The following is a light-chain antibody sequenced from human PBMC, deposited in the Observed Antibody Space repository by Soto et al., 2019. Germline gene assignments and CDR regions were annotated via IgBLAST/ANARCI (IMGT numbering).Light chain of an antibody. J-gene: IGKJ5*01. V-gene: IGKV1-27*01. CDR3: QQLFDSPIT. CDR1: QCISTY. Sequence: DIQMTQSPSSLSSSVGDRVTIACRASQCISTYLAWYQQKPGKVPKLLIYAASTLLSGVPSRFSATVSGTEFSLTITSLQPEDFATYYCQQLFDSPITFGQGTRLEIK. CDR2: AAS.